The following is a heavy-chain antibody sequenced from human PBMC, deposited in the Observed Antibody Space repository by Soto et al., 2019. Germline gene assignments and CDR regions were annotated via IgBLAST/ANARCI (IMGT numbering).Heavy chain of an antibody. CDR2: IWYDGSNK. D-gene: IGHD3-16*02. J-gene: IGHJ4*02. CDR1: GFTFRNHG. CDR3: VRDRSYRYFDY. V-gene: IGHV3-33*01. Sequence: QVQLVESGGGVVQPGRSLRLSCAASGFTFRNHGMHWVRQAPGKGLEWVAVIWYDGSNKYYADSVKGRFTFSRDNSKNMLYLPMNSLRADDTAVYYCVRDRSYRYFDYWGQGTLVTVSS.